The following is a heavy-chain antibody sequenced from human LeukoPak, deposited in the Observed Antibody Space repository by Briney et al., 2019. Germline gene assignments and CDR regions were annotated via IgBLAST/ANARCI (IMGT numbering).Heavy chain of an antibody. V-gene: IGHV4-4*07. Sequence: SETLSLTCTISGGSISSYFWSWIRQPAGKGLEWIGRIYTSGSTNYNPSLKSRVTISVDTSKNQFSLKLSSVTAADTAVYYCARYPPNWFDPWGQGTLVTVSS. CDR3: ARYPPNWFDP. CDR1: GGSISSYF. J-gene: IGHJ5*02. CDR2: IYTSGST.